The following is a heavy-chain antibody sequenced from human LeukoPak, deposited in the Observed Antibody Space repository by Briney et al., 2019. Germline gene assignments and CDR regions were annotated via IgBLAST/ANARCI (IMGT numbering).Heavy chain of an antibody. CDR1: GYTFTGYY. V-gene: IGHV1-2*06. CDR2: INPSSGGT. J-gene: IGHJ6*03. D-gene: IGHD3-10*01. Sequence: GASVKVSCKASGYTFTGYYMHWVRQAPGQGLEWMGRINPSSGGTNYAQKFQGRVTMTRDTSISTAYMELSRLRSDDTAVYYCARDSLGGYGMVRGVILYYYYYMDVWGKGTTVTVSS. CDR3: ARDSLGGYGMVRGVILYYYYYMDV.